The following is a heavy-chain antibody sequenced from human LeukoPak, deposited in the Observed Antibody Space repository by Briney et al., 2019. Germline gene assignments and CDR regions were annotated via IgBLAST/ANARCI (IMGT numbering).Heavy chain of an antibody. D-gene: IGHD3-22*01. J-gene: IGHJ4*02. Sequence: ASVKVPCKASGYTFTGYYMHWVRQAPGQGLEWMGWINPNSGGTNYAQKFQGRVTITRDTSISTAYMELSRLRSDDTAVYYCARERNYYDSSGYYLWGQGTLVTVSS. V-gene: IGHV1-2*02. CDR3: ARERNYYDSSGYYL. CDR1: GYTFTGYY. CDR2: INPNSGGT.